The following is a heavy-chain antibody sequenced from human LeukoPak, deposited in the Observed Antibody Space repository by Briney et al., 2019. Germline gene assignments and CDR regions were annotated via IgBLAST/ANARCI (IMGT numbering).Heavy chain of an antibody. CDR2: ISAYNGNT. Sequence: ASVKVSCKASGYTFTSYGISWVRQAPGQGLEWMGWISAYNGNTNYAQKLQGRVTMTTDTSTSTAYMELRSLRSDDTAVYYCARARSGTYYYGMDVWGQGTTVTVSS. D-gene: IGHD3-10*01. CDR3: ARARSGTYYYGMDV. CDR1: GYTFTSYG. J-gene: IGHJ6*02. V-gene: IGHV1-18*01.